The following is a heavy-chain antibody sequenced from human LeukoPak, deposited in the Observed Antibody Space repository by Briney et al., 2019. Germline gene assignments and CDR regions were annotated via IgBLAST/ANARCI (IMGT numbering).Heavy chain of an antibody. V-gene: IGHV4-61*02. CDR3: ARGGSGWYRVGDAFDI. D-gene: IGHD6-19*01. CDR2: IYTSGST. J-gene: IGHJ3*02. Sequence: SETLSLTCTVSGGSISSGSYYWSWIRQPAGKGLEWIGRIYTSGSTNYNPSLKSRVTISVDTSKNQFSLKLSSVTAADTAVYYCARGGSGWYRVGDAFDIWGQGTMVTVSS. CDR1: GGSISSGSYY.